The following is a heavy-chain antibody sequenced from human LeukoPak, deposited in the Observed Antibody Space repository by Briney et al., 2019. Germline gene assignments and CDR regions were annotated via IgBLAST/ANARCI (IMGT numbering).Heavy chain of an antibody. J-gene: IGHJ4*02. CDR2: IYTSGST. CDR3: SRELSYGSAN. D-gene: IGHD3-10*01. CDR1: GGSISSGSYY. V-gene: IGHV4-61*02. Sequence: SETLSLTCTVSGGSISSGSYYWSWIRQPAGKGLEWIGRIYTSGSTNYNPSLKSRVTISVDTSKNQFSLKLSSVTASETALFFCSRELSYGSANWGQGTLVTVSS.